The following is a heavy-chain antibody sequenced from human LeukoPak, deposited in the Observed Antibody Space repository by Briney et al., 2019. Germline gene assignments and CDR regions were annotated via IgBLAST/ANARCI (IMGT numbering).Heavy chain of an antibody. CDR1: GFTFSSYS. CDR2: ISSSSSYI. CDR3: ASVGATDGGSFDY. D-gene: IGHD1-26*01. J-gene: IGHJ4*02. V-gene: IGHV3-21*01. Sequence: GGSLRLSCAASGFTFSSYSMNWVRQAPGKGLEWVSSISSSSSYIYYAYSVKGRFTISRDNAKNSLYLQMNSLRAEDTAVYYCASVGATDGGSFDYWGQGTLVTVSS.